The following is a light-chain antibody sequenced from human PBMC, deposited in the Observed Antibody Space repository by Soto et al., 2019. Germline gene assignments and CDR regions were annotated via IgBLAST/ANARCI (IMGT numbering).Light chain of an antibody. V-gene: IGKV3-11*01. J-gene: IGKJ1*01. CDR3: QQRQNWPPVT. CDR1: QSVSSY. Sequence: EIVLTQSPATLSLSPGERATLSCRASQSVSSYLAWYQQKPGQAPRLLIYDASTRATGIPARFSGSGSGTDFTLTISSLEPEDFAVYYCQQRQNWPPVTCGHGTKVEI. CDR2: DAS.